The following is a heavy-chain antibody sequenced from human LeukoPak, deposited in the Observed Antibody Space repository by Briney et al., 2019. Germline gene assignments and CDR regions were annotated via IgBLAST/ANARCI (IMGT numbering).Heavy chain of an antibody. CDR2: IYYRGST. CDR1: GGSINNYY. J-gene: IGHJ4*02. Sequence: SETLSLTCTVSGGSINNYYWSWIRQPPGKGLEWIGYIYYRGSTNYNPSLRSRVTFSVDTSKNQFSLKLNSVTAADTAVYYCARGGDYGDLRYFDYWGQGTLVTVSS. V-gene: IGHV4-59*01. CDR3: ARGGDYGDLRYFDY. D-gene: IGHD4-17*01.